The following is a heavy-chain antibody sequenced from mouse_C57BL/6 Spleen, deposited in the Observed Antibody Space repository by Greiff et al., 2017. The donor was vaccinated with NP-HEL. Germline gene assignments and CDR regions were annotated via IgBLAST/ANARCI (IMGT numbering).Heavy chain of an antibody. D-gene: IGHD4-1*01. J-gene: IGHJ4*01. V-gene: IGHV1-69*01. Sequence: QVQLQQPGAELVMPGASVKLSCKASGYTFTSYWMHWVKQRPGQGLEWIGEIDPSDSYNNYNQKFKGKSTLTVDKSSHTASMKLSSLTSEDSAVYNCARDNWDGDYAMDYWGQGTSVTVSS. CDR2: IDPSDSYN. CDR3: ARDNWDGDYAMDY. CDR1: GYTFTSYW.